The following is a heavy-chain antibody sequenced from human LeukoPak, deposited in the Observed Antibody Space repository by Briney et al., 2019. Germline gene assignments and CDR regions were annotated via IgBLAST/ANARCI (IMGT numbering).Heavy chain of an antibody. V-gene: IGHV4-39*01. J-gene: IGHJ4*02. D-gene: IGHD3-9*01. Sequence: PSETLSLTCTVSGAYISGSSHYWGWIRQPPGKGLEWIGNTFYGGITYYNPSLRSRVTMSVDTSNNQFSLRLSSVTAADTAMYYCARLTFYDVLNGYYNQFDHWGQGALVTVSS. CDR3: ARLTFYDVLNGYYNQFDH. CDR2: TFYGGIT. CDR1: GAYISGSSHY.